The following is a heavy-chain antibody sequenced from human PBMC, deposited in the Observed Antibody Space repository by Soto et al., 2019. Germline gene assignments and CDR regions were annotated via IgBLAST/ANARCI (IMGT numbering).Heavy chain of an antibody. Sequence: GASVKVSCKASGGTFSSYAISWVRQAPGQGLEWMGGIIPIFGTANYAQKFQGRVTITADKSTSTAYMELSSLRSADTAVYYCARVAAGYYDGSGYYWVSYPVSYFDYWGQGTLVTVSS. CDR2: IIPIFGTA. D-gene: IGHD3-22*01. CDR1: GGTFSSYA. V-gene: IGHV1-69*06. CDR3: ARVAAGYYDGSGYYWVSYPVSYFDY. J-gene: IGHJ4*02.